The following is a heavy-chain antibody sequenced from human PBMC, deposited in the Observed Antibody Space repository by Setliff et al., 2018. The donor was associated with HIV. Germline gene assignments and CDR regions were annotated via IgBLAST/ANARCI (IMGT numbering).Heavy chain of an antibody. D-gene: IGHD3-16*01. CDR2: INPNSGGT. J-gene: IGHJ6*02. CDR1: GYTFTGYY. V-gene: IGHV1-2*02. Sequence: ASVKVSCKASGYTFTGYYMHWVRQAPGQGLEWMGWINPNSGGTNYAQKFQGRVTMTRDTSVSTAYMELSRLRSDDTAVYYCARARGVGGHFYYYGMDVWGQGTTVTV. CDR3: ARARGVGGHFYYYGMDV.